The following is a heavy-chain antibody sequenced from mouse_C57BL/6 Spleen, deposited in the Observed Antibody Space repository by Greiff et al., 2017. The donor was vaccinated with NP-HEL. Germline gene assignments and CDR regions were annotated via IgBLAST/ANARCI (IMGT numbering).Heavy chain of an antibody. CDR3: ARRAITSLYFDY. CDR2: INPGSGGT. V-gene: IGHV1-54*01. CDR1: GYAFTNYL. J-gene: IGHJ2*01. Sequence: QVQLQQSGAELVRPGPSVKVSCKASGYAFTNYLIEWVKQRPGQGLEWIGVINPGSGGTNYNEKFKGKATLTADKSSSTAYMQLSSLTSEDSAVYFCARRAITSLYFDYWGQGTTLTVSS. D-gene: IGHD1-2*01.